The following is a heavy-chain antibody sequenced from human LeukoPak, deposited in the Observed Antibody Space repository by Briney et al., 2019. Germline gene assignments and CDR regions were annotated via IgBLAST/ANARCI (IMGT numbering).Heavy chain of an antibody. Sequence: GGSLRLSCAASGFTVSSNNMNWVRQAPGKGLEWVSAISGSGGSTYYADSVKGRFTISRDDSKNTLYLQMNSLRAEDTAVYYCARAYIAAMYYFDYWGQGTLVTVSS. CDR3: ARAYIAAMYYFDY. CDR1: GFTVSSNN. CDR2: ISGSGGST. D-gene: IGHD6-13*01. J-gene: IGHJ4*02. V-gene: IGHV3-23*01.